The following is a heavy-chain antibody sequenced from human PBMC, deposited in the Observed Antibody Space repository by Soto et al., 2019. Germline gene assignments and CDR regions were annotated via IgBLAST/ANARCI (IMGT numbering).Heavy chain of an antibody. CDR1: GGSISIYY. V-gene: IGHV4-59*01. CDR2: IYYSGST. CDR3: ARDSSGYFENWFDP. Sequence: PSETLSLTCTVSGGSISIYYWSWIRHPPGKGLEWIGYIYYSGSTNYNPPLKSRVTISVDTSKNQFSLKLSSVTAADTAVYYCARDSSGYFENWFDPWGQGTLVTVSS. D-gene: IGHD3-22*01. J-gene: IGHJ5*02.